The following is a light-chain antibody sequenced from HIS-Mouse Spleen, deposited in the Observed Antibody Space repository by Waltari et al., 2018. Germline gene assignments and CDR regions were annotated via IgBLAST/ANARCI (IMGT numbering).Light chain of an antibody. CDR1: SIDVGGYNY. CDR2: DVS. CDR3: CSYAGSYTGV. J-gene: IGLJ1*01. Sequence: QSALTQPRSVSGSPGQSVTIPCPGTSIDVGGYNYVAWYQQHPGKAPKLMIYDVSKRPSGVPDRFSGSKSGNTASLTISGLQAEDEADYYCCSYAGSYTGVFGTGTKVTVL. V-gene: IGLV2-11*01.